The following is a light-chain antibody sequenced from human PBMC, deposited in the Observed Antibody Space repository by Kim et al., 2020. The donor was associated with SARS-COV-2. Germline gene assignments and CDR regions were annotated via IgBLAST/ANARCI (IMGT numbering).Light chain of an antibody. V-gene: IGKV1-12*01. CDR1: QDISSW. CDR2: SAS. Sequence: DIQMTQSPSSVSASVGDRVTITCRASQDISSWLAWYQQKPGKAPNLLIYSASSLQSGVPSRFSGSGSGTDFTLTINSLQPEDFATYYCQQANSFPYTFGQGTKLEIK. J-gene: IGKJ2*01. CDR3: QQANSFPYT.